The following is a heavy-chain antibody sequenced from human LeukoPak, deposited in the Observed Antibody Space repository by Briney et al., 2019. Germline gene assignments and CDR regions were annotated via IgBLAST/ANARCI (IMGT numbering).Heavy chain of an antibody. CDR2: SSSSSSYI. V-gene: IGHV3-21*04. D-gene: IGHD3-3*01. CDR1: GFTFSSYS. Sequence: GGSLRLSCAASGFTFSSYSMNWVRQAPGKGLEWVSSSSSSSSYIYYADSVKGRFTISRDNAKNSLYLQMNSLRAEDTAVYYCAKAPYPNDFWSGYPSDYWGQGTLVTVSS. J-gene: IGHJ4*02. CDR3: AKAPYPNDFWSGYPSDY.